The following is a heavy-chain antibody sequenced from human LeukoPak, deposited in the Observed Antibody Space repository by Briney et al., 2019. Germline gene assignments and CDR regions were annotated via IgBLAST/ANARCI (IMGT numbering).Heavy chain of an antibody. CDR1: GFTFGDFV. CDR2: IRSQASGGTT. D-gene: IGHD3-22*01. V-gene: IGHV3-49*04. Sequence: QTGGSLRLSCTASGFTFGDFVMSWVRQAPGKGLECLGFIRSQASGGTTEYAPSVKGRFTISRDNSKRIAYLQMNSVWTEDTAVYYCTRIITGRTFDSWGQGTLVTVST. CDR3: TRIITGRTFDS. J-gene: IGHJ4*02.